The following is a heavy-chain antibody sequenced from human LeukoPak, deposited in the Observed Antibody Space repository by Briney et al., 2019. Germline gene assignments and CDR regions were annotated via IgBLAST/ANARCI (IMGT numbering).Heavy chain of an antibody. CDR3: AKVALNYYGPGSYYGMTS. Sequence: PGGSLRLSCAASGFTFSSYAMSWARQAPGKGLEWVSAISGSGGSTYYADSVKGRFTISRDNSKNTLYLQMNSLRAEDTAVYYCAKVALNYYGPGSYYGMTSGAKGPRSPSP. J-gene: IGHJ6*02. D-gene: IGHD3-10*01. CDR2: ISGSGGST. V-gene: IGHV3-23*01. CDR1: GFTFSSYA.